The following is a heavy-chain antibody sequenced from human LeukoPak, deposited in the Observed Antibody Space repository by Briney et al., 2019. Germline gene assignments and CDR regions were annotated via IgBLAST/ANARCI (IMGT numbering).Heavy chain of an antibody. CDR2: IYSGGST. CDR1: GFTVSSNY. Sequence: GGSLRLSCAASGFTVSSNYMSWVRQAPGKGLEWVSVIYSGGSTYYADSVKGRFTISRDNSKNTLYLQMNSLRAEDTAVYYCARGLGGYSYVPGWFDPWGQGTLVTVSS. D-gene: IGHD5-18*01. V-gene: IGHV3-53*01. J-gene: IGHJ5*02. CDR3: ARGLGGYSYVPGWFDP.